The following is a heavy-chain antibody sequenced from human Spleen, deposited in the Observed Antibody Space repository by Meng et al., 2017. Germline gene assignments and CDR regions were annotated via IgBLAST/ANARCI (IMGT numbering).Heavy chain of an antibody. CDR3: ARGTPGRSYSDY. CDR2: CVSNADT. Sequence: QVQLVQFGAEVMQPVASVWVSCKASDYTSASYGISWFRQAPGQGLEWMGWCVSNADTYPAQKFQGRVTMTRDTHTSTDFMELRSLRFDDTAVYYCARGTPGRSYSDYWGQGTLVTVSS. CDR1: DYTSASYG. V-gene: IGHV1-18*01. J-gene: IGHJ4*02. D-gene: IGHD3-10*01.